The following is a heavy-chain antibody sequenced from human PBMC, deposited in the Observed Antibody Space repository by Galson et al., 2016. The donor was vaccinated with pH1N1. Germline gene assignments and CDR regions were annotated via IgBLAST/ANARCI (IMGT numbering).Heavy chain of an antibody. J-gene: IGHJ4*02. CDR3: STEDYYTGLY. CDR2: INQDGSRK. D-gene: IGHD1-26*01. Sequence: SLRLSCAASGFIFSDYWMSWVRQAPGKGLECVAKINQDGSRKYYVDSMKGRCTISRDNAENSLSLQMNSLRVEDTALYYCSTEDYYTGLYWGQGILVTVSS. V-gene: IGHV3-7*01. CDR1: GFIFSDYW.